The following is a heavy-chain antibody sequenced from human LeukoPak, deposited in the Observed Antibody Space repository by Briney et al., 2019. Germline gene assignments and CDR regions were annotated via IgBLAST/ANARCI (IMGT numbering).Heavy chain of an antibody. CDR1: GGTFSSYA. V-gene: IGHV1-69*01. CDR2: IIPIFGTA. Sequence: SVKVSCKASGGTFSSYAISWVRQAPGQGLEWMGGIIPIFGTANYAQKFQGRVTITADESTSTAYMELSSLRSEDTAVYYCARGSLDIVVVPAADPYYYYMDVWGKGTTVTVSS. D-gene: IGHD2-2*03. J-gene: IGHJ6*03. CDR3: ARGSLDIVVVPAADPYYYYMDV.